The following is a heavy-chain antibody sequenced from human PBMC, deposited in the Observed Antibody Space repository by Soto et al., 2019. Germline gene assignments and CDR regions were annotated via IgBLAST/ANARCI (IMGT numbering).Heavy chain of an antibody. J-gene: IGHJ4*02. D-gene: IGHD3-3*01. CDR2: IFYRGAF. V-gene: IGHV4-31*03. CDR1: GGSISSDSSY. Sequence: VQLQESGPGLVKPSQTLSLTCTVSGGSISSDSSYWSWIRQRPGMGLEWLGYIFYRGAFYCTPSHRARVMTCADTSKNHFTQRLRSVTAADTAVYYCAGAPGAPSIFGVALPYFFDSWGQGTQVTFSS. CDR3: AGAPGAPSIFGVALPYFFDS.